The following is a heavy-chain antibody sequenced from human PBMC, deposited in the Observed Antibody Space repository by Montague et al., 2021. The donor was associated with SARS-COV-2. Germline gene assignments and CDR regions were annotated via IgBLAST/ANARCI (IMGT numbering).Heavy chain of an antibody. D-gene: IGHD3-10*01. J-gene: IGHJ6*02. CDR3: ARDTTVRAAKPSGSTYYYYCGMDV. Sequence: SETLSLTCTVSGGSISSGGYYWSWIRQPPGKGLEWIGYIYYSGSTYYNPSLKSRVTISVDTSKNQFSLKLSSVTAADTAVYYCARDTTVRAAKPSGSTYYYYCGMDVWGQGTTVTVSS. V-gene: IGHV4-30-4*01. CDR1: GGSISSGGYY. CDR2: IYYSGST.